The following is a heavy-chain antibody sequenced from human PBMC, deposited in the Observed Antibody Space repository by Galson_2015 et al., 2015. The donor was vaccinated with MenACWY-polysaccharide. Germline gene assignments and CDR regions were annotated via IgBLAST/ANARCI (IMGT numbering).Heavy chain of an antibody. CDR3: AISRGFSSGWKDFDY. V-gene: IGHV3-23*01. J-gene: IGHJ4*02. CDR2: ISGTGDSI. D-gene: IGHD6-19*01. CDR1: GFTFSSNA. Sequence: SLRLSCAASGFTFSSNAMSWVRQAPGKGLEWVSAISGTGDSIRYADSVKGRFTISRDASKNTLYLQMSSLRAEDTALYYCAISRGFSSGWKDFDYWGQGTLVTVSA.